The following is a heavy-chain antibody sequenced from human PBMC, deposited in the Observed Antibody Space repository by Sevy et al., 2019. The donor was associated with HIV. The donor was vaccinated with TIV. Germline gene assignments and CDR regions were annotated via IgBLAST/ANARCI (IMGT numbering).Heavy chain of an antibody. CDR2: ISYDGSEK. D-gene: IGHD3-10*01. V-gene: IGHV3-30*03. CDR1: GFTFNSYG. J-gene: IGHJ6*02. Sequence: GGSLRLSCEASGFTFNSYGMHWVRQAPGKGLEWVAVISYDGSEKYYADSVKGRFTISREKSKNMVYVQMNSLRAEDTAVYDCARMFRSYGMDVWGQGTTVTVSS. CDR3: ARMFRSYGMDV.